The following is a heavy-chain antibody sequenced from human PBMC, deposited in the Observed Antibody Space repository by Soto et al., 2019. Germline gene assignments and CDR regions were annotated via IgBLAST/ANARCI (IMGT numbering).Heavy chain of an antibody. J-gene: IGHJ2*01. D-gene: IGHD7-27*01. Sequence: EVLLLESGGGLVQPGGSLRLSCAASGFTFSNFVMSWVRRAPGKGLEWVSAIGGTSGSTYYADSVKGRFTISRDNSKSTLSLQMSRLRAEDTAVYYCAKRRGDGYFDLWGRGTLVTISS. CDR1: GFTFSNFV. CDR2: IGGTSGST. CDR3: AKRRGDGYFDL. V-gene: IGHV3-23*01.